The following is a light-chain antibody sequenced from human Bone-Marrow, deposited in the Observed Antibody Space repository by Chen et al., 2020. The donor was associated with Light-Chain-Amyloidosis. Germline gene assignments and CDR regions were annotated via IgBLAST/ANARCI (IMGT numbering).Light chain of an antibody. J-gene: IGLJ2*01. Sequence: QSALTQPASVSESPGQSITISCTGTTSDVGAYDYVSWYQQHPGQAPKLIIHDVSNRPSGVSDRFSGSKSDNAASLPISGRQAEDEADYCGSSYASTYTVLFGGGTKLTVL. CDR2: DVS. V-gene: IGLV2-14*03. CDR1: TSDVGAYDY. CDR3: SSYASTYTVL.